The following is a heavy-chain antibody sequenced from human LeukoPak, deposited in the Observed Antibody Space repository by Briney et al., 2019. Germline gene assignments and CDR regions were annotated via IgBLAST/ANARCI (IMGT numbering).Heavy chain of an antibody. CDR3: ARGPGCVSTSCPYHFDY. CDR1: GYTFTNYD. V-gene: IGHV1-8*01. CDR2: MNPNSGNT. J-gene: IGHJ4*02. Sequence: GASVKVSCKASGYTFTNYDINWVRQASGQGLDWMGWMNPNSGNTGYAQKSQGRVTTTRHTSISTAYMEVSSLSSEDTAVYYCARGPGCVSTSCPYHFDYWGQGTLVTVSS. D-gene: IGHD2-2*01.